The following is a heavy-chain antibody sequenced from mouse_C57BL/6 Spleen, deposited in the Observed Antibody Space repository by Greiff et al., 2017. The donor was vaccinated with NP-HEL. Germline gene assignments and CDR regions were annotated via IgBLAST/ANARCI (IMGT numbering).Heavy chain of an antibody. D-gene: IGHD2-5*01. CDR1: GFTFSDYY. J-gene: IGHJ3*01. Sequence: EVQVVESEGGLVQPGSSMKLSCTASGFTFSDYYMAWVRQVPEKGLEWVANINYDGSSTYYLDSLKSRFIISRDNAKNILYLQMSSLKSEDTATYYCARQSNYGFAWFAYWGQGTLVTVSA. CDR3: ARQSNYGFAWFAY. CDR2: INYDGSST. V-gene: IGHV5-16*01.